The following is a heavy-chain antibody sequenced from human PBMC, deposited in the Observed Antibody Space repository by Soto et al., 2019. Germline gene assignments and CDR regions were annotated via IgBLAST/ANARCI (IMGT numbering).Heavy chain of an antibody. Sequence: QVQLVQSGAEVKKPGSSVKVSCKASGGTFSSYAISWVRQAPGQGLEWMGGIIPIFGTANYAQKFQGRVTITADESTSTAYMELSSLRSEDTDVYYCARALTGTVVTHMTYYCYGMDVWGQGTTVTVSS. CDR3: ARALTGTVVTHMTYYCYGMDV. D-gene: IGHD2-21*02. CDR2: IIPIFGTA. V-gene: IGHV1-69*01. J-gene: IGHJ6*02. CDR1: GGTFSSYA.